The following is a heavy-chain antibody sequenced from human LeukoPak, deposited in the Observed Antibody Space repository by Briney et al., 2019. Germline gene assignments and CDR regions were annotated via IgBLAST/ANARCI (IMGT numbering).Heavy chain of an antibody. D-gene: IGHD6-6*01. V-gene: IGHV3-48*03. J-gene: IGHJ4*02. CDR3: ARVSYSSSCYFDY. CDR1: GFTFSTYE. CDR2: ISTSGSTI. Sequence: PGGSLRLSCAASGFTFSTYEMNWVRQAPGKGLEWVSYISTSGSTIYYVGSVKGQFTISRDNAKNSLYLHMNSLRAEDTAVYYCARVSYSSSCYFDYWGQGTLVTVSS.